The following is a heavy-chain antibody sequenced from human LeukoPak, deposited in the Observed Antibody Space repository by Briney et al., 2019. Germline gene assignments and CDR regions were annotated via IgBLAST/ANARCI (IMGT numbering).Heavy chain of an antibody. D-gene: IGHD3-10*01. CDR1: GFTFSSYA. Sequence: PGGSLRLSCAASGFTFSSYAMHWVRQAPGKGLEWVAVISYDGSNKYCADSVKGRFTISRDNSKNTLYLQMNSLRAEDTAVYYCARGVRGVIMGDFDYWGQGTLVTVSS. V-gene: IGHV3-30*03. J-gene: IGHJ4*02. CDR2: ISYDGSNK. CDR3: ARGVRGVIMGDFDY.